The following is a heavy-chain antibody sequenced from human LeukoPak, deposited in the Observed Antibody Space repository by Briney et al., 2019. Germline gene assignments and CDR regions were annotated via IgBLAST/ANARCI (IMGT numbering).Heavy chain of an antibody. Sequence: GASVKVSCKASGYTFTGYYMHWVRQPPGQGLEWMGWINPNSGGTNYAQKFQGRVTMTRDTSISTAYMELSRLRSDDTAVYYCARGPDYGSGSYDNYYYYGMDVWGQGTTVTVSS. V-gene: IGHV1-2*02. CDR3: ARGPDYGSGSYDNYYYYGMDV. CDR2: INPNSGGT. J-gene: IGHJ6*02. CDR1: GYTFTGYY. D-gene: IGHD3-10*01.